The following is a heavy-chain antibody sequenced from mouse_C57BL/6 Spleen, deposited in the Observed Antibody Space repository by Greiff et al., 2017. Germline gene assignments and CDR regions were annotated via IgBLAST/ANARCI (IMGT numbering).Heavy chain of an antibody. CDR1: GYAFSSSW. CDR2: IYPGAGDT. V-gene: IGHV1-82*01. D-gene: IGHD2-5*01. J-gene: IGHJ2*01. Sequence: QVQLKESGPELVKPGASVKISCKASGYAFSSSWMNWVKQRPGKGLEWIGRIYPGAGDTNYNGKFKGKATLTADKSSSTAYMQLSSLTSEDSAVYFCARSGSNFPFDYWGQGTTLTVSS. CDR3: ARSGSNFPFDY.